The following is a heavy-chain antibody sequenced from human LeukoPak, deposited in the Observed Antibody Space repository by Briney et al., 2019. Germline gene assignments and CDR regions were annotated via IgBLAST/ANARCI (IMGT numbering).Heavy chain of an antibody. CDR3: ARVQTTVVTPAYAY. Sequence: ASVKVSCKASGYTFTGYYMHWVRQAPGQGLEWMGWINPNSGGTNYAQKFQGRVTMTRDTSISTAYMELSRLRSDDTAVYYCARVQTTVVTPAYAYWGQGTLVTVSS. J-gene: IGHJ4*02. CDR1: GYTFTGYY. D-gene: IGHD4-23*01. CDR2: INPNSGGT. V-gene: IGHV1-2*02.